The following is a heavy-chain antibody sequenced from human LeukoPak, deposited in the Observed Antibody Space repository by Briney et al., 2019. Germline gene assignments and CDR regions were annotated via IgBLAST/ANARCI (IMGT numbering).Heavy chain of an antibody. V-gene: IGHV4-61*02. CDR3: ASDTGY. Sequence: SETLSLPCTVSGGSISSGTSYCYWIRRPAGRGLEWIGLIYTSVTTNYNPPLKSRVTISVDTSKNQFSLKLSSVTAADTAVYYWASDTGYWGQGTLVTVSS. CDR2: IYTSVTT. D-gene: IGHD3-10*01. J-gene: IGHJ4*02. CDR1: GGSISSGTSY.